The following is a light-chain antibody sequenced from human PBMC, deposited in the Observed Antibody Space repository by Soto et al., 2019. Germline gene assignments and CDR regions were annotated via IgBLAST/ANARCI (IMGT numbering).Light chain of an antibody. V-gene: IGLV8-61*01. CDR2: STN. CDR1: SGSVSTTNY. J-gene: IGLJ3*02. CDR3: LLYMGSGSWV. Sequence: QAVVTQEPSFSVSPGGTVTLTCGLSSGSVSTTNYPSWYQQTPGQAPRTVIYSTNTRSSGVPDRFSGSILGNKAALTITGVQADDESDYYCLLYMGSGSWVFGGGTQLTVL.